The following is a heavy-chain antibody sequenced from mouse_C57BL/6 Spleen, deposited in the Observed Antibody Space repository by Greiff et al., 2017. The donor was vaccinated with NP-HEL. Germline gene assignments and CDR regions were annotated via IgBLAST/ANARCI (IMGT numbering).Heavy chain of an antibody. V-gene: IGHV3-6*01. CDR2: ISYDGSN. D-gene: IGHD2-3*01. CDR1: GYSITSGYY. Sequence: EVQLQQSGPGLVKPSQSLSLTCSVTGYSITSGYYWNWIRQFPGNKLEWMGYISYDGSNNYNPSLKNRISITRDTSKNQFFLKLNSVTTEDTATYYCARDLTYDGYYGAMDYWGQGTSVTVSS. J-gene: IGHJ4*01. CDR3: ARDLTYDGYYGAMDY.